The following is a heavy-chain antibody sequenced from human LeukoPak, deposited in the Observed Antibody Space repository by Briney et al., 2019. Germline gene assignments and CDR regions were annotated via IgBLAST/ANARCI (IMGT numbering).Heavy chain of an antibody. V-gene: IGHV3-21*01. J-gene: IGHJ4*02. Sequence: GGSLRLSCAASGFTFGSHDMNWVRQAPGKGLEWVSPITTATSSYIYYADSVKGRFTISRDDAKNSLYLQMDSLRAEDTAVYYCARDYGGPHYFDYWGQGTLVTVSS. CDR3: ARDYGGPHYFDY. CDR1: GFTFGSHD. CDR2: ITTATSSYI. D-gene: IGHD2-15*01.